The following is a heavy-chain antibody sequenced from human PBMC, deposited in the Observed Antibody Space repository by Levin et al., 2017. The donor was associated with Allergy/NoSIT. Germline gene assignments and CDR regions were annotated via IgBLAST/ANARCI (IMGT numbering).Heavy chain of an antibody. Sequence: GESLKISCAASGFTVSSNYMSWVRQAPGKGLEWVSVIYSGGSTYYADSVKGRFTISRDNSKNTLYLQMNSLRAEDTAVYYCARVRFAAAAGYYFDYWGQGTLVTVSS. J-gene: IGHJ4*02. D-gene: IGHD6-13*01. V-gene: IGHV3-66*01. CDR3: ARVRFAAAAGYYFDY. CDR2: IYSGGST. CDR1: GFTVSSNY.